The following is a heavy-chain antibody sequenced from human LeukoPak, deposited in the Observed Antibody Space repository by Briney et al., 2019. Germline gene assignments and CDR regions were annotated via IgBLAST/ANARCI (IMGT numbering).Heavy chain of an antibody. CDR3: ARDGGGYSYGNYYNDH. Sequence: GGSLRLSCAASGFTFTYSSMNWVRQAPGKGLEWVSYISSGGSTIFYADSVKGRFTIFRDDAKNSLYLQMSSLRDEDTAVYYCARDGGGYSYGNYYNDHWGQGTLVTVSS. V-gene: IGHV3-48*02. J-gene: IGHJ4*02. D-gene: IGHD5-18*01. CDR2: ISSGGSTI. CDR1: GFTFTYSS.